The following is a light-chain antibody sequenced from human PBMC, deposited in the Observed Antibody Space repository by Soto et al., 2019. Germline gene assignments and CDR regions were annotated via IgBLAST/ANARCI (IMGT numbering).Light chain of an antibody. J-gene: IGLJ1*01. V-gene: IGLV2-14*01. CDR1: SSDVGGYNY. Sequence: QSVLTQPASVSASPGQSITISCTGTSSDVGGYNYVSWYQQHPGKAPKVMIFDVSNRPSGVSDRFSGSKSGNTASLTISGLQAEDEADYYCTSYTSRSTLVFGTGTKVTVL. CDR2: DVS. CDR3: TSYTSRSTLV.